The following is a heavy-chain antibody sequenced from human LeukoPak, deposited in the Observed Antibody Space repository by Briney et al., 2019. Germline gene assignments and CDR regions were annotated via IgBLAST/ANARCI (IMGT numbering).Heavy chain of an antibody. V-gene: IGHV4-39*01. D-gene: IGHD3-16*01. Sequence: SETLSLTCSVSGGSISSSSYYWGWIRQPPGKGLEWIGSIYYSGGTYYNPSLKSRVTISVDTSKNQFSLKLSSVTAADTAVYYCARRMITFGGNDYWGQGTLVTVSS. CDR3: ARRMITFGGNDY. CDR1: GGSISSSSYY. J-gene: IGHJ4*02. CDR2: IYYSGGT.